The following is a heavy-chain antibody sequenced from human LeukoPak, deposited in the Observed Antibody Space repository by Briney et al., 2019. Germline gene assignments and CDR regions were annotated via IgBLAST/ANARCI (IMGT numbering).Heavy chain of an antibody. V-gene: IGHV3-21*01. CDR1: GFTFSSYN. D-gene: IGHD6-13*01. CDR3: AGAYSSANKWSWFDP. J-gene: IGHJ5*02. Sequence: GGSPRLSCAASGFTFSSYNMNWVRQTPGKGLEWVSSISSTSSYIYYADSVKGRFTVSRDNAKNSLYLQMNSLRADDTAVYYCAGAYSSANKWSWFDPWGQGTLVTVSS. CDR2: ISSTSSYI.